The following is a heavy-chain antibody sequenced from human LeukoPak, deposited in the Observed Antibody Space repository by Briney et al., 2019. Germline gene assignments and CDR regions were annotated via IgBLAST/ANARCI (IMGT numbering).Heavy chain of an antibody. Sequence: ASVKVSCKVSGYTLTELPMHWVRQAPGKGLEWMGGFDPEDGETIYAQKFRGRVTMTEDTSTDTAYMELSSLRSEDTAVYYCATDEAYYYGMDVWGQGTTVTVSS. CDR3: ATDEAYYYGMDV. CDR2: FDPEDGET. J-gene: IGHJ6*02. V-gene: IGHV1-24*01. CDR1: GYTLTELP.